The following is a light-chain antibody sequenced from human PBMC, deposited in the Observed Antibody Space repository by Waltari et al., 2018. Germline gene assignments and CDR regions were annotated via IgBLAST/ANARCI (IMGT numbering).Light chain of an antibody. V-gene: IGLV8-61*01. Sequence: QTVVTQEPSFSVSPGGTVTLTCGLSSGSVSTNHYPSSYQQPPGPPPRTLIYSTNTRSSGVPDRFSGAILGNKAALTITGAQADDESDYYCVLYVGGGISMFGGGARLTVL. J-gene: IGLJ3*02. CDR2: STN. CDR3: VLYVGGGISM. CDR1: SGSVSTNHY.